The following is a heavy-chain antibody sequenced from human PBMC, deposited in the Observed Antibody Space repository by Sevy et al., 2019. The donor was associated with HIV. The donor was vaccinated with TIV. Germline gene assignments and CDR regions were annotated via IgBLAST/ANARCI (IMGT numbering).Heavy chain of an antibody. J-gene: IGHJ4*02. CDR1: GFNFASYW. D-gene: IGHD3-10*01. V-gene: IGHV3-74*01. CDR2: INSDGTTT. Sequence: GGSLRLSCAASGFNFASYWMYWVRQSPGKGLVWVSRINSDGTTTKYADSVRGRFTMSRDNAKSTLFLQINSLRPEDTAVYYCSRGGILYFGAIDNWGQGTLVTVSS. CDR3: SRGGILYFGAIDN.